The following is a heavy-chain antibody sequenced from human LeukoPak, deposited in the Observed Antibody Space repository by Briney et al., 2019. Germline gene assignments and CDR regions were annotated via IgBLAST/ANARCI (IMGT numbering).Heavy chain of an antibody. Sequence: PGGSLRLSCAASGFTFSTYGMNWVRQAPGKGLEWVSFIDTTTSYIYYGDSVKGRFTISRDNAKNSLYLQMNGLRAEDTAVYYCARGRSITLLRGVAMSDGFDIWGQGAMVTVSS. CDR3: ARGRSITLLRGVAMSDGFDI. CDR1: GFTFSTYG. V-gene: IGHV3-21*01. CDR2: IDTTTSYI. D-gene: IGHD3-10*01. J-gene: IGHJ3*02.